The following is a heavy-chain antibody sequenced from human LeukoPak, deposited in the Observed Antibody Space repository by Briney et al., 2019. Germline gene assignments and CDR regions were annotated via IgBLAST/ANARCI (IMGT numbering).Heavy chain of an antibody. CDR1: GGSFSGYY. CDR2: INHRGST. Sequence: PSETLSLTCAVYGGSFSGYYWSWIRQSPGKGLEWIGEINHRGSTNYNPSLKSRVTISLDTSKNQFSLKLSSVTAADTAVYYCARGRRVTMVRGVIGGMDVWGQGTTVTVSS. J-gene: IGHJ6*02. V-gene: IGHV4-34*01. D-gene: IGHD3-10*01. CDR3: ARGRRVTMVRGVIGGMDV.